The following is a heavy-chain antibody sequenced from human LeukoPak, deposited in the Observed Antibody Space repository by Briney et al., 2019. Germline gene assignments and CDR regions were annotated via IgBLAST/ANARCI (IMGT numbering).Heavy chain of an antibody. CDR2: MNQDGTEK. D-gene: IGHD3-10*01. CDR3: VRSLERFGTRDY. CDR1: EFIFGAYR. J-gene: IGHJ4*02. V-gene: IGHV3-7*01. Sequence: GGSLRLSCAASEFIFGAYRMTWVRQAPGKGLEWVAHMNQDGTEKYYMDSVKGRFTISRDNAKKSLFLQMNSLTAEDTALYYCVRSLERFGTRDYWGQGTLVTVSS.